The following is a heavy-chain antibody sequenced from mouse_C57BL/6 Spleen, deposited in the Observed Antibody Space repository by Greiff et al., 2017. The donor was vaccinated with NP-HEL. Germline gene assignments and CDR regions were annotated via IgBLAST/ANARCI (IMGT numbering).Heavy chain of an antibody. Sequence: EVQLQQSGPVLVKPGASVKMSCKASGYTFTDYYMNWVKQSHGKSLEWIGVINPYNGGTSYNQKFKGKATLTVDKSSSTAYMELNSLTSEDSAVYYCARRGIYYDTYWGQGTTLTVSS. CDR2: INPYNGGT. V-gene: IGHV1-19*01. CDR3: ARRGIYYDTY. CDR1: GYTFTDYY. D-gene: IGHD2-4*01. J-gene: IGHJ2*01.